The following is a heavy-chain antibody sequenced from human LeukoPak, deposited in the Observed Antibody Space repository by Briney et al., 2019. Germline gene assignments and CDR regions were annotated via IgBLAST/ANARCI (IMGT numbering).Heavy chain of an antibody. CDR2: IYNSGST. D-gene: IGHD3-10*01. Sequence: PSETLSLTCTVSGGSISSHYWSWIRQPPGKGLEWIGYIYNSGSTDYNPSLKSRVTISVDTSKNQFSLKLSSVTAADTAVYYCARGAYYYGSGVGEFDYWGQGTLVTVSS. CDR3: ARGAYYYGSGVGEFDY. J-gene: IGHJ4*02. CDR1: GGSISSHY. V-gene: IGHV4-59*11.